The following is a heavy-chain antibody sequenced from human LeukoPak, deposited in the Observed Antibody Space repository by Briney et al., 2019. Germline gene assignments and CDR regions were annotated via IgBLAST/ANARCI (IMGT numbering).Heavy chain of an antibody. J-gene: IGHJ4*02. CDR2: ISSSSSYI. CDR1: GFTFSSYS. D-gene: IGHD3-16*02. Sequence: GGSLILSRAASGFTFSSYSMNWVRQAPGKGLEWVSSISSSSSYIYYADSVKGRFTISRDNAKNSLYLQMNSLRAEDTAVYYCARAASVIPFDDWGQGTLVTVSS. CDR3: ARAASVIPFDD. V-gene: IGHV3-21*01.